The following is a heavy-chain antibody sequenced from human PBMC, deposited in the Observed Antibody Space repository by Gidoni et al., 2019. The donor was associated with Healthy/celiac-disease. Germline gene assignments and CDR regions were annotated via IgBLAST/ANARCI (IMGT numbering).Heavy chain of an antibody. Sequence: QVQLVQSGAEVKKPGASVKVSCKASGYTFTSYYMHWVRQAPGQGLEWMGIINPSGGSTSYAQKFQGRVTMTRDTSTSTVYMELSSLRSEDTAVYYCASAVGGSSGWNPFDIWGQGTMVTVSS. V-gene: IGHV1-46*01. CDR3: ASAVGGSSGWNPFDI. CDR1: GYTFTSYY. J-gene: IGHJ3*02. CDR2: INPSGGST. D-gene: IGHD6-19*01.